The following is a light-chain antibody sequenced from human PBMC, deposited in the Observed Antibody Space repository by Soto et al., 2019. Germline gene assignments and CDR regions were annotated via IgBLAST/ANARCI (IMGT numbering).Light chain of an antibody. CDR2: EVR. CDR1: MRDVGAYNL. V-gene: IGLV2-14*01. Sequence: QSALTQPTSVSGSPGQSITISCAGTMRDVGAYNLVSWYQQHPGRAPQLIIYEVRNRPSGISFRFSGSKSGNTASLTISGLQAEDEADYYCSSYTSKSSLIFGGGTKLTVL. CDR3: SSYTSKSSLI. J-gene: IGLJ2*01.